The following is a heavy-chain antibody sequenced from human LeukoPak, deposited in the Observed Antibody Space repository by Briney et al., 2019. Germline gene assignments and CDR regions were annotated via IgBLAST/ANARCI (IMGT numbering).Heavy chain of an antibody. D-gene: IGHD3-22*01. J-gene: IGHJ4*02. V-gene: IGHV4-38-2*02. Sequence: PSETLSLTCTVSGYSISSGYYWGWIRQPPGKGLEWIGSIYHSGSTYYNPSLKSRVTISVDTSKNQFSLKLSSVTAADTAVYYCARGQWLPVFDFWGQGTLVTVSS. CDR3: ARGQWLPVFDF. CDR1: GYSISSGYY. CDR2: IYHSGST.